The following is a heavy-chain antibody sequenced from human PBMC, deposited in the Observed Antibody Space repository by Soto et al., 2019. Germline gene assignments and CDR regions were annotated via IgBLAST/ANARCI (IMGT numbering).Heavy chain of an antibody. J-gene: IGHJ5*01. CDR2: ISGSNGST. D-gene: IGHD5-12*01. CDR3: ARDTKWLIINGNWFDS. V-gene: IGHV1-18*04. Sequence: QVQLVQTGAEVKKPGASVKVSCKFSGYSFINYGMTWVRQAPGQGLEWMGWISGSNGSTNYAQRFQGRVTLTTDTSTNTAYMELRSLRLDDTAVYYCARDTKWLIINGNWFDSWGQGTLVTVPS. CDR1: GYSFINYG.